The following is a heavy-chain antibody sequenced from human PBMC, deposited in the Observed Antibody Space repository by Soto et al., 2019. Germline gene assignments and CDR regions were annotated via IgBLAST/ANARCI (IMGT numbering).Heavy chain of an antibody. V-gene: IGHV3-21*01. CDR2: ISSSSSYI. J-gene: IGHJ4*02. CDR1: GFTFSSYS. CDR3: AREMRSGSAYDC. Sequence: EVQLVESGGGLVKPGGSLRLSCAASGFTFSSYSMNWVRQAPGKGLEWVSSISSSSSYIYYADSVKGRFTISRDNAKNSLYLQMNSLRAEETAVYYCAREMRSGSAYDCWGQGTLVTVFS. D-gene: IGHD3-10*01.